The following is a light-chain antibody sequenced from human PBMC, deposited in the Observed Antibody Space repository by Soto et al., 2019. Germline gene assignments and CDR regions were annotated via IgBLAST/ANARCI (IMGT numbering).Light chain of an antibody. Sequence: QSVLTQPPSASGTPGQRVTISCSGSYSNIGSNTVNWYQHLPGTAPKLLISNNNQRPSGVPDRFSASNSGTSASLAISGLQSEDEADYYCAAWDDTLNGHYVFGTGTKHRP. CDR3: AAWDDTLNGHYV. CDR2: NNN. J-gene: IGLJ1*01. V-gene: IGLV1-44*01. CDR1: YSNIGSNT.